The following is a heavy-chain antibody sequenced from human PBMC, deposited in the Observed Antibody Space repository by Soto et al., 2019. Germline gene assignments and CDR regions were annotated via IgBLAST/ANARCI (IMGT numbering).Heavy chain of an antibody. J-gene: IGHJ4*02. CDR1: GGSISSSSYY. D-gene: IGHD7-27*01. Sequence: QLQLQESGPGLVKPSETLSLTCTVSGGSISSSSYYWGWIRQPPGKGLEWIGSIYYSGSTYYNPSLKSRVTISVDTSKNQFSLKLSSVTAADTAVYYCARPKSYTNWGFDYWGQGTLVTVSS. CDR2: IYYSGST. V-gene: IGHV4-39*01. CDR3: ARPKSYTNWGFDY.